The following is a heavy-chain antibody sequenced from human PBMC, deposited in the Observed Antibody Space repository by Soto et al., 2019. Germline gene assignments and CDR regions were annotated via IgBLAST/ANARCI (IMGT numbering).Heavy chain of an antibody. Sequence: QVQLVQSGAEVNKPGSSVKVSCKSSGGTFSSYAISWVRQATGQGLTWMGGIIPIFGTANYAQKFPCRVTITSDECTSTAYFEMRSLRSEDTVVDDRVGVRSGNYYYGTDVLGQETTVTVSS. CDR2: IIPIFGTA. D-gene: IGHD1-26*01. J-gene: IGHJ6*02. CDR3: VGVRSGNYYYGTDV. CDR1: GGTFSSYA. V-gene: IGHV1-69*01.